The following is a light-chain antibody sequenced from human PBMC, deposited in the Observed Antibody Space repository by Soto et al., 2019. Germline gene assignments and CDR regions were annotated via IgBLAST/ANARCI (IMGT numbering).Light chain of an antibody. CDR3: LQHGSEPYT. CDR2: GAS. CDR1: ETIGMTS. Sequence: EIVLTQSPGTLSLSPGERATLSCTASETIGMTSLAWDQQKPGQAPRLFIYGASKTDFGIPDRFSGSTSGTVFNLSISRLEPEDSAVYHCLQHGSEPYTFGQGTRLEI. V-gene: IGKV3-20*01. J-gene: IGKJ2*01.